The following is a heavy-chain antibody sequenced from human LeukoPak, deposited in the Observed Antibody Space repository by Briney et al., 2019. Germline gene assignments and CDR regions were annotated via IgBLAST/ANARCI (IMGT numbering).Heavy chain of an antibody. CDR1: GFIFA. CDR3: ARESETSGWYDY. D-gene: IGHD6-19*01. Sequence: GGSLRLSCAAPGFIFAIHWVRQAPGKGLEWVSLISGDGGSTFYADSVRGRFTISRDNTRKSLSLQMGSLRSEDTALYYCARESETSGWYDYWGQGTLVTVSS. V-gene: IGHV3-43*02. CDR2: ISGDGGST. J-gene: IGHJ4*02.